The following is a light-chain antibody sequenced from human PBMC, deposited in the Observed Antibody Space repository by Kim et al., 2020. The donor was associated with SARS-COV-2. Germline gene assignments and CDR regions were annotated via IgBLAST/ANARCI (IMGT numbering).Light chain of an antibody. CDR2: EVS. CDR1: SSDVGSYNR. J-gene: IGLJ2*01. V-gene: IGLV2-18*02. Sequence: GQSVTISCTGTSSDVGSYNRVSWYQQPPGTAPKLIIYEVSDRPSGVPHRFSGSKSGNTASLTISWLQTEDEADYYCSSYTSSSTFIFGGGTKVTVL. CDR3: SSYTSSSTFI.